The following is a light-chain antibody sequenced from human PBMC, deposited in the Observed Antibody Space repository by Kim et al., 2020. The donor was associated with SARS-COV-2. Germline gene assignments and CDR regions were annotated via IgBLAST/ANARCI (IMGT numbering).Light chain of an antibody. CDR3: AAWDDSLNGVV. J-gene: IGLJ2*01. CDR1: SANIGSNT. V-gene: IGLV1-44*01. Sequence: GQRVTISCSGSSANIGSNTVNGYQQLPGTAPKLLIYSNNQRPSGVPDRFSGSKSGTSAYLAISGLQSEDEADYYCAAWDDSLNGVVFGGGTQLTVL. CDR2: SNN.